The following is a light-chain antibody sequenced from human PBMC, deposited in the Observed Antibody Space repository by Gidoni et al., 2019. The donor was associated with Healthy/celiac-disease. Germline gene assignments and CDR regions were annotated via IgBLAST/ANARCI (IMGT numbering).Light chain of an antibody. CDR2: DAS. Sequence: DIHMTHSPSPLSASVGDRVTLTCQASQDISNYLNWYQQKPGKAPKLLIYDASNLETGVPSRFSGSGSGTDVTFTISSLQPEDIATYYCQQYDNLPMYTFGQGTKLEIK. V-gene: IGKV1-33*01. CDR3: QQYDNLPMYT. J-gene: IGKJ2*01. CDR1: QDISNY.